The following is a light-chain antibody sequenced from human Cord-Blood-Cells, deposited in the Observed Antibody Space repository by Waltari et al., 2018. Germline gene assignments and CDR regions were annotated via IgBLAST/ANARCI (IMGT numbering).Light chain of an antibody. CDR2: GAS. V-gene: IGKV3-15*01. J-gene: IGKJ1*01. CDR1: QGVSSN. Sequence: EIVMTQSTATLSVSPGERATLSCRASQGVSSNLAWYQQKPGQAPRHLIYGASTRATGIPARFSGSGSGTEFTLTISSLQSEDFAVYYCQQYNNWPRWTFGQGTKVEIK. CDR3: QQYNNWPRWT.